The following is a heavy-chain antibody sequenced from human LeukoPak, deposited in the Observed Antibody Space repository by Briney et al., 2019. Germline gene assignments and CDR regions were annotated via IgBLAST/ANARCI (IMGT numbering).Heavy chain of an antibody. CDR3: VKGHGISVTLPY. V-gene: IGHV3-23*01. D-gene: IGHD6-19*01. Sequence: GGSLRLSCAASGFTFTTYTMNWVRQLPGKGLERVSGISGGGGTTYYTDSVRGRFTVSRDNSKNTLYLQMNSPRVEDTARYYCVKGHGISVTLPYWGQGTLVTVSS. CDR2: ISGGGGTT. CDR1: GFTFTTYT. J-gene: IGHJ4*02.